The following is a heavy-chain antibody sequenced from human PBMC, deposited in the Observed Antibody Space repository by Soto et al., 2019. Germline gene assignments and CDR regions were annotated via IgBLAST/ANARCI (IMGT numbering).Heavy chain of an antibody. Sequence: EVQPVESGGGLVQPGGSLRLSCAASGFTFSSYWTSWVRQAPGKGLEWVANIKEDGSDMYYVDSVKGRFTISRDNAKNSLYQQMNSLRAEDTAVHYCATEVWVFYDFWSGYSDYWGQGTLVTVSS. CDR3: ATEVWVFYDFWSGYSDY. CDR1: GFTFSSYW. D-gene: IGHD3-3*01. V-gene: IGHV3-7*01. J-gene: IGHJ4*02. CDR2: IKEDGSDM.